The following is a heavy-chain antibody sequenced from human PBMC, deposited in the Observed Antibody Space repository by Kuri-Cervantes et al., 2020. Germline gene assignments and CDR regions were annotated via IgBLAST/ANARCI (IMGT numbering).Heavy chain of an antibody. V-gene: IGHV3-69-1*01. Sequence: GGSLRLSCAASGFTFSGYYMNWVRQAPGKGLEWVSSISSSSTIYYADSVKGRFTISRDNAKNSLYLQMNSLRAEDTAMYYCARVGSDYYDSSGYYWASYMDVWGKGTTVTVSS. CDR2: ISSSSTI. CDR1: GFTFSGYY. J-gene: IGHJ6*03. D-gene: IGHD3-22*01. CDR3: ARVGSDYYDSSGYYWASYMDV.